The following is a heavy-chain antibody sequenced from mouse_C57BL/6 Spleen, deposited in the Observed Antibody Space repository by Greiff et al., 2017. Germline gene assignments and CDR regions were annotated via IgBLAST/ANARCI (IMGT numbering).Heavy chain of an antibody. Sequence: EVQLQQSGPELVKPGASVKISCKASGFTFTDYYMNWVQQTHGKSLEWIGDINPNNGGTSYNQKVKGKATLTVDKSSSTPYMELRSLTCEDAAVYYCARGGFDYWGQGTTLTVSS. CDR3: ARGGFDY. J-gene: IGHJ2*01. CDR2: INPNNGGT. V-gene: IGHV1-26*01. CDR1: GFTFTDYY.